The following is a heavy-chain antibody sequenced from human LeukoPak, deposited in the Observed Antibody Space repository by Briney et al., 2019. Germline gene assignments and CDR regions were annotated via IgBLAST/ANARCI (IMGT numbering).Heavy chain of an antibody. Sequence: SETLSLTCTVSGGSISSSSYYWGWIRQPPGKGLEWIGSIYYSGSTYYNPSLKSRVTISVDTSKNQFSLKLSSVTAADTAVYYCAREIAAAGTKNFDYWGQGTLVTVSS. V-gene: IGHV4-39*07. CDR1: GGSISSSSYY. J-gene: IGHJ4*02. D-gene: IGHD6-13*01. CDR2: IYYSGST. CDR3: AREIAAAGTKNFDY.